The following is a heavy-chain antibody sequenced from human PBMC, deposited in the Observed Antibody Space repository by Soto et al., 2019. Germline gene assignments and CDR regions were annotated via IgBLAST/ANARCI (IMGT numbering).Heavy chain of an antibody. Sequence: QITLEESGPTLVKPTQTLTLTCTFSGFSLNERAVGVGWIRQPPGKALEWLAFTYWDDDNHYSPSLKNRLTNTKNPTKNQVVLTITIPDPADTTQYFCTLGSGSLFYYWSQGTQVTVSS. D-gene: IGHD6-19*01. V-gene: IGHV2-5*02. CDR2: TYWDDDN. CDR3: TLGSGSLFYY. CDR1: GFSLNERAVG. J-gene: IGHJ4*02.